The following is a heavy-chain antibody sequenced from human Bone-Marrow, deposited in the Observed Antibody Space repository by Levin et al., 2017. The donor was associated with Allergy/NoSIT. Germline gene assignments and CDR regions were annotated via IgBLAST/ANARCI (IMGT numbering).Heavy chain of an antibody. D-gene: IGHD3-9*01. Sequence: GGSLRLSCAASGFNFKNYAMNWVRQAPGKGLQCVSAISGSGDETYYADSVKGRFTISRDNSKNTLYLQISSLRAEDTAVYYCAKQEFGGYFDLGAFDIWGQGTMVTVSS. V-gene: IGHV3-23*01. CDR1: GFNFKNYA. CDR3: AKQEFGGYFDLGAFDI. CDR2: ISGSGDET. J-gene: IGHJ3*02.